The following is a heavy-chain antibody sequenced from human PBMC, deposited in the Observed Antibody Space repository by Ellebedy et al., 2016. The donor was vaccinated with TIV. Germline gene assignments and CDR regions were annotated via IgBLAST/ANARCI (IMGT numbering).Heavy chain of an antibody. J-gene: IGHJ4*02. CDR2: ISAYNGNT. D-gene: IGHD3-22*01. Sequence: ASVKVSCKASGYTFTSYYMHWVRQAPGQGLEWMGWISAYNGNTNYAQKLQGRVTMTTDTSTSTAYMELRSLRSDDTAVYYCARDQSHYDSSGYSDYWGQGTLVTVSS. V-gene: IGHV1-18*04. CDR3: ARDQSHYDSSGYSDY. CDR1: GYTFTSYY.